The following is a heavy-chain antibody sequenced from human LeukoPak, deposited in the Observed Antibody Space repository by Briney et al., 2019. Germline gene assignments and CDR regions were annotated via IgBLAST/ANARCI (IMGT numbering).Heavy chain of an antibody. J-gene: IGHJ4*02. CDR1: GFTFSDAW. Sequence: GGSLRLSCVGSGFTFSDAWMSWVRQAPGKGLEWVVRIKSKSDGGTIDYAAPVKGSFTISRDDSRNTLYLQMNSLKTEDTAVYYCTTRRQDGWWGQGTLVTVS. D-gene: IGHD2-15*01. CDR2: IKSKSDGGTI. V-gene: IGHV3-15*01. CDR3: TTRRQDGW.